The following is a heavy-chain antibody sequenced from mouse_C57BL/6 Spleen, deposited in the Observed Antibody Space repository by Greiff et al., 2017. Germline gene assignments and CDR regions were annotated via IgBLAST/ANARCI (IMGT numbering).Heavy chain of an antibody. D-gene: IGHD1-1*01. Sequence: QVQLQQPGAELVKPGASVKLSCKASGYTFTSYWMHWVKQRPGQGLEWIGMIHPNSGSTNYNEKFKSKATLTVDKSSSTAYMQLSSLTSEDSAVYYCGRGNLGYYYGSRDAMDYWGQGTSVTVSS. V-gene: IGHV1-64*01. CDR2: IHPNSGST. J-gene: IGHJ4*01. CDR3: GRGNLGYYYGSRDAMDY. CDR1: GYTFTSYW.